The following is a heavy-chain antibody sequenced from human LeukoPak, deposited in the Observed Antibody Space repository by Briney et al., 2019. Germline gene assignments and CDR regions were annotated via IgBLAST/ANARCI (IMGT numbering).Heavy chain of an antibody. D-gene: IGHD1-26*01. J-gene: IGHJ3*02. Sequence: PGGSLRLSCAASGFTFSSYGMTWVRQAPGKGLEWVSYISSSSSTIYYADSVKGRFTISRDNAKNSLYLQMNSLRAEDTAVYYCAREDSGSYPGFGAFDIWGQGTMVTVSS. V-gene: IGHV3-48*01. CDR1: GFTFSSYG. CDR2: ISSSSSTI. CDR3: AREDSGSYPGFGAFDI.